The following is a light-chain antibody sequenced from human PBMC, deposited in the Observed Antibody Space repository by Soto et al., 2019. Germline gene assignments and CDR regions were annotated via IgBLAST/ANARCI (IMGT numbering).Light chain of an antibody. CDR1: SNDVGHSSF. CDR3: NAQADNGKHV. Sequence: QSALTQPPSVSRSPGQSVTISCTGNSNDVGHSSFISWYQQHPGKGPKLIIYEVSKRPSGVPDRFSGSKSGNTASLSVSGLQDEDEADYFCNAQADNGKHVFGTGTKLTVL. J-gene: IGLJ1*01. V-gene: IGLV2-8*02. CDR2: EVS.